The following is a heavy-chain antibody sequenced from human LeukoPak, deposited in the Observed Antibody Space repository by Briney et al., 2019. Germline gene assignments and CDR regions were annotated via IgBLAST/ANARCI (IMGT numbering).Heavy chain of an antibody. CDR3: ASGSAVHDYGDYGFDY. V-gene: IGHV3-30*02. D-gene: IGHD4-17*01. CDR1: GFTFSSYG. CDR2: IRYDGSNK. Sequence: GGSLRLSCAASGFTFSSYGMHWVRQAPGKGLEWVAFIRYDGSNKYYADSVKGRFTISRDNAKNTLYLQMNSLRAEDTAVYYCASGSAVHDYGDYGFDYWGQGTLVTVSS. J-gene: IGHJ4*02.